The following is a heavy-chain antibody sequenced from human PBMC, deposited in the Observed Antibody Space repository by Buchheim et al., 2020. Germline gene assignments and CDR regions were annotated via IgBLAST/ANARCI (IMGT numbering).Heavy chain of an antibody. D-gene: IGHD3-22*01. V-gene: IGHV4-39*07. Sequence: QLQLQESGPGLVKPSETLSLTCTVSGGSIDSRNYYWGWIRQPPGEGLEWIGTICSTGTTYYNPSLKSRVTISVDMSKNQFSLKLSSVTAADTAVYYCARDPYYYDNSGYKYFFDYWGQGIL. CDR2: ICSTGTT. CDR3: ARDPYYYDNSGYKYFFDY. CDR1: GGSIDSRNYY. J-gene: IGHJ4*02.